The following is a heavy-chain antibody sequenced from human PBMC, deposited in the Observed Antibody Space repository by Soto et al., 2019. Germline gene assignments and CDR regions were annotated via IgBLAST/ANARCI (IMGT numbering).Heavy chain of an antibody. D-gene: IGHD6-13*01. Sequence: GASVKVSCKASGYTFTGYYMHWVRQAPGQGLEWMGWINPNSGGTNYAQKFQGRVTMTRDTSTSTVYMELSSLRSEDTAVYYCARGTIAAAGQYFDYWGQGTLVTVSS. CDR3: ARGTIAAAGQYFDY. V-gene: IGHV1-2*02. CDR1: GYTFTGYY. CDR2: INPNSGGT. J-gene: IGHJ4*02.